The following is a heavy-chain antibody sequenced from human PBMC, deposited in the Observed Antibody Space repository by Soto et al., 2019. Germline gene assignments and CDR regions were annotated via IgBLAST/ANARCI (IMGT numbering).Heavy chain of an antibody. CDR3: ARDEVTVTKGNGMDV. V-gene: IGHV1-69*08. D-gene: IGHD4-17*01. CDR1: NGTFSSYT. Sequence: QVQLVQSGAEVKKPGSEKKVSCKDSNGTFSSYTISWVRQAPGQGLEWMGRIIPILGIANYAQKFQGRVTITADKSTSTAYMELSSLRSEDTVVYYCARDEVTVTKGNGMDVWGQGTTVTVSS. CDR2: IIPILGIA. J-gene: IGHJ6*02.